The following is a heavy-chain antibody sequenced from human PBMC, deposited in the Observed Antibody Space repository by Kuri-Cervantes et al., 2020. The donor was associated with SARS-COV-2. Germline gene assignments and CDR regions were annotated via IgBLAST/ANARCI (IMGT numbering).Heavy chain of an antibody. D-gene: IGHD6-13*01. J-gene: IGHJ4*02. CDR3: ARETPEHTSSWFDY. CDR1: GFIFSNYA. V-gene: IGHV3-30*03. Sequence: LSLTCVASGFIFSNYAMHWVRQAPGKGLEWVAIISYDGNNLYADAVKGRFTISRDNSKNTLHLQMNSLRPEDTAAYYCARETPEHTSSWFDYWGQGSLVTVSS. CDR2: ISYDGNNL.